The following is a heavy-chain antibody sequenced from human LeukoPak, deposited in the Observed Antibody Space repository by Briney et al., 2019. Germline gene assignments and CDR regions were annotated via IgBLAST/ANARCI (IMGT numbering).Heavy chain of an antibody. CDR1: GFTFSSYS. CDR2: ISSSSSYI. CDR3: ARDDDYIWGSYRYTVDAFDI. J-gene: IGHJ3*02. D-gene: IGHD3-16*02. V-gene: IGHV3-21*01. Sequence: GGSLRLSCAAPGFTFSSYSMNWVRQAPGKGLEWVSSISSSSSYIYYADSVKGRFTISRDNAKNSLYLQMNSLRAEDTAVYYCARDDDYIWGSYRYTVDAFDIWGQGTMVTVSS.